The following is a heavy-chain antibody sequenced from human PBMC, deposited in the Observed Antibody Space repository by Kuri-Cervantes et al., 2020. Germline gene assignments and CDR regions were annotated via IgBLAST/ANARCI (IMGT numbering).Heavy chain of an antibody. CDR2: ISWNSGSI. Sequence: SLKISCAASGFTFDDYAMHWVRQAPGKGLEWVSGISWNSGSIGYADSVKGRFTISRDNAKNSLYLQMNSLRDEDTAVYYCARERSTVTTEVYYYYGMDVWGQGTTVTVSS. J-gene: IGHJ6*02. CDR3: ARERSTVTTEVYYYYGMDV. V-gene: IGHV3-9*01. D-gene: IGHD4-17*01. CDR1: GFTFDDYA.